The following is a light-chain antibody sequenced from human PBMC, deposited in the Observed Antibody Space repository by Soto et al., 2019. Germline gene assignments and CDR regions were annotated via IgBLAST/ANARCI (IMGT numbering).Light chain of an antibody. V-gene: IGKV3-15*01. CDR3: HHYNSWPYT. CDR1: QSVSSN. Sequence: EIVMTQSQDTLSVSPGERATLSCRASQSVSSNLAWYQQKPGQAPRLLIYDASTRAPGFPARFSGSGSGTEFTLTISSLQSEDFAVYYCHHYNSWPYTFGQGTKVDIK. J-gene: IGKJ2*01. CDR2: DAS.